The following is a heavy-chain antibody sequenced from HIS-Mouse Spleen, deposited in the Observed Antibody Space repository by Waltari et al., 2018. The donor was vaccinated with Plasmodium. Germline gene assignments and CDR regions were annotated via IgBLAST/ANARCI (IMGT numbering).Heavy chain of an antibody. CDR3: ARAHTGYSSSWYYYGMDV. CDR1: GFPFRSYA. CDR2: ISYDGSNK. V-gene: IGHV3-30*04. J-gene: IGHJ6*02. Sequence: QVQLVESGGGVVQPGRSLRLSCAASGFPFRSYAMPWVRQAPGKGLEWVAVISYDGSNKYYADSVKGRFTISRDNSKNTLYLQMNSLRAEDTAVYYCARAHTGYSSSWYYYGMDVWGQGTTVTVSS. D-gene: IGHD6-13*01.